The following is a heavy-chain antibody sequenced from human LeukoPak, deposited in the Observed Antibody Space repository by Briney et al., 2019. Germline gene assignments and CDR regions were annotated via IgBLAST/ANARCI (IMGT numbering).Heavy chain of an antibody. CDR3: ARDHRAVAGNFDY. CDR1: GFTFDDYG. Sequence: GGSLRLSCEASGFTFDDYGMSWVRHAPGKGLEWVSGINWSGGSAGYADSVKGRFTISRDNAKNSLYLQMNSLRAEDTAVHYCARDHRAVAGNFDYWGQGTLVTVSS. J-gene: IGHJ4*02. CDR2: INWSGGSA. D-gene: IGHD6-19*01. V-gene: IGHV3-20*04.